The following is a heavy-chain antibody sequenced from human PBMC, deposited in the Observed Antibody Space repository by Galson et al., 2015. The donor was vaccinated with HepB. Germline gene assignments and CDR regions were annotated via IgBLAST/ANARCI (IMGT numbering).Heavy chain of an antibody. D-gene: IGHD6-25*01. J-gene: IGHJ4*02. Sequence: SLRLSCAASGFTFSSYGMHWVRQAPGKGLEWVSLIWAAGTVQHYGGSVKGRFIISRDNSKSMLYLQMNNLRADDTAMYYCVREMAIAAPAAFDSWGRGTLVTVSS. CDR3: VREMAIAAPAAFDS. V-gene: IGHV3-33*01. CDR1: GFTFSSYG. CDR2: IWAAGTVQ.